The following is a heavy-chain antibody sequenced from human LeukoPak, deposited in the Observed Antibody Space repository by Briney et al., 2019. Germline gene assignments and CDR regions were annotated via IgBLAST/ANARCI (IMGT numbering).Heavy chain of an antibody. D-gene: IGHD6-19*01. V-gene: IGHV5-51*01. CDR3: ARHPSYTSGWPLDY. CDR1: GYSSTNYW. CDR2: IYLGDSDT. J-gene: IGHJ4*02. Sequence: GESLKISCKGSGYSSTNYWIGWVRQMPGKGLEWMGIIYLGDSDTRYSPSFQGQVTISADKSITTAYLQWSSLKASDTAIYYCARHPSYTSGWPLDYWGQGTLVTVFS.